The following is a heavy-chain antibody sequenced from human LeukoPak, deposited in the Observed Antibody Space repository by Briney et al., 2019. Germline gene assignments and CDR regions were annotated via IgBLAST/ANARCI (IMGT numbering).Heavy chain of an antibody. D-gene: IGHD5-18*01. CDR3: ARDQGYTYGHSFDY. J-gene: IGHJ4*02. V-gene: IGHV3-30-3*01. Sequence: PGGSLRLSCAASGFTYSSHNMHWVRQTPGKGLEWVTLISSDGNNKYYADSVKGRFTISRDNSKNTLYLQMSSLRAEDTAVYYCARDQGYTYGHSFDYRGQGTLVTVSS. CDR2: ISSDGNNK. CDR1: GFTYSSHN.